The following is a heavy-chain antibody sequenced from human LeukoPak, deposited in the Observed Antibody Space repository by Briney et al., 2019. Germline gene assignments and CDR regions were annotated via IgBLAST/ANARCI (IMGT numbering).Heavy chain of an antibody. Sequence: GGSLRLSCAASGFTFTSYSMNWVRQAPGKGLEWVSTISGGGGSTYYADSVKGRFTISRDNSKNTLYLQVNSLRAEDTAVYYCAKGGKWDVTPFDYWGQGTLVTVTS. CDR3: AKGGKWDVTPFDY. J-gene: IGHJ4*02. V-gene: IGHV3-23*01. D-gene: IGHD1-26*01. CDR2: ISGGGGST. CDR1: GFTFTSYS.